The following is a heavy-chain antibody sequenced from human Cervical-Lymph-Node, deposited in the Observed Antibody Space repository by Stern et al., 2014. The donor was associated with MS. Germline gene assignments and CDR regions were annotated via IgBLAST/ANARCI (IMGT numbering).Heavy chain of an antibody. Sequence: VQLVESGAEVKKPGASVKVSCKASGYTFTNYYMHWGRQAPGQGLEWMGIINPSGGSTSYAQKFQGRVTMTRDTSTSTVYMELSSLRSEDTAVYYCTREVAGHRLGMMDVWGQGTTVTVSS. CDR3: TREVAGHRLGMMDV. V-gene: IGHV1-46*01. D-gene: IGHD6-19*01. CDR1: GYTFTNYY. CDR2: INPSGGST. J-gene: IGHJ6*02.